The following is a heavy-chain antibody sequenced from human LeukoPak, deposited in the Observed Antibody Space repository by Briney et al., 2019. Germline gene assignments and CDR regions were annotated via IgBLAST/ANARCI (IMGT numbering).Heavy chain of an antibody. D-gene: IGHD1-26*01. CDR3: ARPFRRWELPDYFDY. J-gene: IGHJ4*02. CDR1: GFTFSTYW. CDR2: INSDGSWT. Sequence: GGSLRLSCAASGFTFSTYWMDWVRQAPGKGLVWVSHINSDGSWTSYADSVKGRFTISKDNAKNTVYLQMNSLRAEDTAVYYCARPFRRWELPDYFDYWGQGTLVTVSS. V-gene: IGHV3-74*01.